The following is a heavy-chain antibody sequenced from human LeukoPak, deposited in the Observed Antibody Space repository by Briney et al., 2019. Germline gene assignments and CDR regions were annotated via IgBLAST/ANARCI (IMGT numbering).Heavy chain of an antibody. V-gene: IGHV1-46*01. D-gene: IGHD6-13*01. Sequence: ASVTVSCKASGYTFTSYYMHWVRQAPGQGLEWMGIINPSGGSTSYAQKFQGRVTMTRDTSTSTVYMELSSLRSEDTAVYYCARDQLSAAGTYYYYGMDVWGQGTTVTVSS. J-gene: IGHJ6*02. CDR3: ARDQLSAAGTYYYYGMDV. CDR1: GYTFTSYY. CDR2: INPSGGST.